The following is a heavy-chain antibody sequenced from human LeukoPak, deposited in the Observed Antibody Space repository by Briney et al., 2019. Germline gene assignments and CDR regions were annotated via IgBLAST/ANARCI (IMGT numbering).Heavy chain of an antibody. V-gene: IGHV4-59*01. D-gene: IGHD4-17*01. Sequence: SETLSLTCTVSGGSISSYYWSWIRQPPGKGLEWIGYIYYSGSTNYNPSLKSRVTISVDTSKNQFSLKLSSVTAADTAVYYCASGYGDNTFDYWGQGTLVTVSS. CDR1: GGSISSYY. CDR2: IYYSGST. CDR3: ASGYGDNTFDY. J-gene: IGHJ4*02.